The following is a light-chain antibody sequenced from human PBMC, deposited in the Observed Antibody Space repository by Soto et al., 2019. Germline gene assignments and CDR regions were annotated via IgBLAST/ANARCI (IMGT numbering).Light chain of an antibody. Sequence: QSVLTQPPSVSAAPGQRVTISCSGSSSNIWGNSVSWYQQLPGTAPTLLIYDDDKRPSGIPDRFSGSKSGTSATLGITGFQTGDEADHYCGSWDSSLSAYVFGTGTKVTV. J-gene: IGLJ1*01. CDR1: SSNIWGNS. CDR2: DDD. V-gene: IGLV1-51*01. CDR3: GSWDSSLSAYV.